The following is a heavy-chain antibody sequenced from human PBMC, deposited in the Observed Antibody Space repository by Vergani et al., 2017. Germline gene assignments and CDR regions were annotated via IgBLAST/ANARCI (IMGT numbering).Heavy chain of an antibody. CDR1: GFTFSSYA. Sequence: QLLESGGGLIQPGGSLRLSCAASGFTFSSYAMSWVRQAPGKGLEWVSAISGSGGSTYYADSVKGRFTISRDNSKNTLYLQMNSLRAEDTAVYYCAKDPGDAKYYYYYMDVWGKGTTVTVSS. V-gene: IGHV3-23*01. CDR3: AKDPGDAKYYYYYMDV. J-gene: IGHJ6*03. D-gene: IGHD3-16*01. CDR2: ISGSGGST.